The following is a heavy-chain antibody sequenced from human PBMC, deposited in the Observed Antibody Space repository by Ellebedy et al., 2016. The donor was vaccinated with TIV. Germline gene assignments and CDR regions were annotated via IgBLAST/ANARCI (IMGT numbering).Heavy chain of an antibody. CDR1: GFSFVDNW. CDR2: INSDGSSA. Sequence: GESLKISXAGSGFSFVDNWMFWVRQVPGKGPVWVSRINSDGSSASYADFVKGRFTISRDNAKNTLYLQMNSLRAEDTAVYYCVGFHIQVGPLIKAAWGQGTLVTVSS. J-gene: IGHJ4*02. D-gene: IGHD1-26*01. CDR3: VGFHIQVGPLIKAA. V-gene: IGHV3-74*01.